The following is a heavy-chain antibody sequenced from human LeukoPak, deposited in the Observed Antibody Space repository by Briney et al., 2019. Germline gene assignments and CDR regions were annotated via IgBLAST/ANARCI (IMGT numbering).Heavy chain of an antibody. J-gene: IGHJ4*02. CDR2: VSGSGGST. CDR1: GFTFSSYV. V-gene: IGHV3-23*01. CDR3: ARGSPTYGYCSSTSCYALGY. Sequence: GGSLRLSCAASGFTFSSYVMSWVRQAPGKGLEWVSAVSGSGGSTYYADSVKGRFTISRDNSKNTLYLQMNSLRAEDTAVYYCARGSPTYGYCSSTSCYALGYWGQGTLVTVSS. D-gene: IGHD2-2*01.